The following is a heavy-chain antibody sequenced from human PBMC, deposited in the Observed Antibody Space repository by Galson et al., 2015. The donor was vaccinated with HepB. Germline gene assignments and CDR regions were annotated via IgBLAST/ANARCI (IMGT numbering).Heavy chain of an antibody. D-gene: IGHD2/OR15-2a*01. CDR2: ISGTGGST. CDR1: GFTFSSYA. V-gene: IGHV3-23*01. Sequence: SLRLSCAASGFTFSSYAMNWVRQAPGKGLEWVSEISGTGGSTNYADSVKGRITISRDNSKNTVYLQMNSVRAEDAAVYYCAKGDFYRGMDVWGQGTTVTVSS. CDR3: AKGDFYRGMDV. J-gene: IGHJ6*02.